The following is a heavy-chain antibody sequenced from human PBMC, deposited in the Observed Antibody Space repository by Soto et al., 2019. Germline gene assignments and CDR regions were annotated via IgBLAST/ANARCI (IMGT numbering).Heavy chain of an antibody. V-gene: IGHV4-34*01. CDR3: ARVGDFWSGSDFDY. CDR2: INHSGST. Sequence: PSETLSLTCTVSGGSISSYYWSWIRQPPGKGLEWIGEINHSGSTNYNPSLKSRVTISVDTSKNQFSLKLSSVTAADTAVYYCARVGDFWSGSDFDYWGQGTLVTVSS. CDR1: GGSISSYY. J-gene: IGHJ4*02. D-gene: IGHD3-3*01.